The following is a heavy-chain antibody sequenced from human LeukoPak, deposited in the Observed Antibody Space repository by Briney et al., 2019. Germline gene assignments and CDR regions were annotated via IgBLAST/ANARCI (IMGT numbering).Heavy chain of an antibody. Sequence: KPSETLSLTCTVSGGSVSSGSYYWSWIRQPPGKGLEWIGYIYYSGSTNYNPSLKSRVTISVDTSKNQFSLKLNSVTAADTAVYYCASSTPYYYDSSGYYYGSWYFDLWGRGTLVTVSS. J-gene: IGHJ2*01. D-gene: IGHD3-22*01. V-gene: IGHV4-61*01. CDR1: GGSVSSGSYY. CDR3: ASSTPYYYDSSGYYYGSWYFDL. CDR2: IYYSGST.